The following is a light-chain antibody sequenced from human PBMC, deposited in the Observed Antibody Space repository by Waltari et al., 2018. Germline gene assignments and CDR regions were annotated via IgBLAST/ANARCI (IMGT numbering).Light chain of an antibody. CDR2: ATS. Sequence: DIQMTQSPSSVSASVGDRVTMTCRASQDIRNWLAWYQQKPGKAPNLLIYATSSLQTGVPSRFSGSGSGTEFTLTISSLQPEDFATYYCQQANSFPITFGPRTKVDFK. J-gene: IGKJ3*01. CDR1: QDIRNW. CDR3: QQANSFPIT. V-gene: IGKV1-12*01.